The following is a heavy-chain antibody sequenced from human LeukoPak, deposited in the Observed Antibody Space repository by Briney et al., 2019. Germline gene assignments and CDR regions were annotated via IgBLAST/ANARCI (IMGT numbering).Heavy chain of an antibody. V-gene: IGHV1-46*01. CDR2: INPSGGRT. Sequence: ASVKVSCKASGYTFTSYHMHWVRQAPGQGLEWMGIINPSGGRTSYAQKFQGRVSMTSDTSTSTVYMELSSLRSEDTAVYYCARAHQPLSGGNWFDPWGQGTLVTVSS. CDR1: GYTFTSYH. J-gene: IGHJ5*02. D-gene: IGHD2-2*01. CDR3: ARAHQPLSGGNWFDP.